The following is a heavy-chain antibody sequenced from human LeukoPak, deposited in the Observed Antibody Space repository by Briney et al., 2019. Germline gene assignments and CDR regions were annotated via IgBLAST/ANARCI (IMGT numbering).Heavy chain of an antibody. CDR3: ARDALWFGDNFDY. J-gene: IGHJ4*02. CDR1: GFTFSSYS. D-gene: IGHD3-10*01. Sequence: GGSLRLSCAASGFTFSSYSMNWVRQAPGKGLEWVSYISSSSSTIYYADSVKGRFTISRDNAKNSLYLQMNSLRAEDTAVYYCARDALWFGDNFDYWGQGTLVTVSS. V-gene: IGHV3-48*04. CDR2: ISSSSSTI.